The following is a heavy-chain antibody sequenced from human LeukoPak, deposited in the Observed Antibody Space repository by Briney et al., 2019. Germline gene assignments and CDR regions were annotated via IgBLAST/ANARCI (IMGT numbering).Heavy chain of an antibody. Sequence: GGSLRLSCAASGFTFSSYAMFWVRQAPGKGLEWVAGISSGAVTTYYADSVKGRFTISRDNSKNTLYQQMNSLRAEDTAVYYCAKLPWWGQGTLVTVSS. CDR2: ISSGAVTT. J-gene: IGHJ4*02. V-gene: IGHV3-23*01. CDR3: AKLPW. CDR1: GFTFSSYA.